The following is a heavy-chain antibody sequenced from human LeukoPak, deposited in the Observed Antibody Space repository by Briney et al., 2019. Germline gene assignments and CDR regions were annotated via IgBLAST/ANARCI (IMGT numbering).Heavy chain of an antibody. CDR2: IYHSGST. CDR1: GYSISSGYY. Sequence: SETLSLTCAVSGYSISSGYYWGWIRQPPGKGLEWIGSIYHSGSTYYNPSLKSRVTISVDTSKNQFSLKLSSVTAADTAVYYCARKYCRSTSCYLPAFDIWGQGTMVTVSS. V-gene: IGHV4-38-2*01. D-gene: IGHD2-2*01. J-gene: IGHJ3*02. CDR3: ARKYCRSTSCYLPAFDI.